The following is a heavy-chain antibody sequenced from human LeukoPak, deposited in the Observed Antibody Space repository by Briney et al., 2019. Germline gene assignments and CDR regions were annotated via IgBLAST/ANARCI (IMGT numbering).Heavy chain of an antibody. J-gene: IGHJ5*02. Sequence: SETLSLTCAVYGGSFSGYYWSWIRQPPGKGLEWIGEINHSGSTNYNPSLKSRVTISVDTSKNQFSLKLSSVTAADTAVYYCARRTFRGWFDPWGQGTLVTVSS. V-gene: IGHV4-34*01. CDR3: ARRTFRGWFDP. CDR2: INHSGST. CDR1: GGSFSGYY. D-gene: IGHD2-2*01.